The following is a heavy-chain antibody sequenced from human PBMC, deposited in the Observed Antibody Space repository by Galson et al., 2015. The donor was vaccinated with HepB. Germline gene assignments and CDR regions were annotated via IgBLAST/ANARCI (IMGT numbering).Heavy chain of an antibody. J-gene: IGHJ6*04. V-gene: IGHV3-30*18. CDR1: GFTFRNYG. D-gene: IGHD2-8*01. CDR3: AKDGAFCSNGVCGMDI. Sequence: SLRLSCAASGFTFRNYGMHWVRQAPGKGLEWVAVIPFDGSHKYYADSVKGRFSISRDNSKNTLYLQMNSLRAEDTAVYYCAKDGAFCSNGVCGMDIWGKGTTITVSS. CDR2: IPFDGSHK.